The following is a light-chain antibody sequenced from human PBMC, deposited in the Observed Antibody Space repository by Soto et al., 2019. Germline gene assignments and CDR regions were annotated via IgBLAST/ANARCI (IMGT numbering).Light chain of an antibody. J-gene: IGLJ2*01. CDR1: SSEVGGYNY. CDR3: SSYTSSDTLV. Sequence: QSALTQPASVSGSPGQSITISCTGTSSEVGGYNYVSWYQQHPGKAPKLMIYDVSNRPSGVSKRFSGSKSGNTASLTISGLQAEDEADYYCSSYTSSDTLVFGGGTKLTVL. V-gene: IGLV2-14*01. CDR2: DVS.